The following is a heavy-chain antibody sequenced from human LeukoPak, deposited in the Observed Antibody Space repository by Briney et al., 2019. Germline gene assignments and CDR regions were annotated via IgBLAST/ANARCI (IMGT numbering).Heavy chain of an antibody. CDR3: ARYGIAVAGTIDY. CDR1: GVSISSGGYY. Sequence: SETLSLTCTVSGVSISSGGYYWSWIRQHPGMGLEWIVYIYYSGSTYYNPSLKSRVTISVDTSKNQFSLKLSYVTAADTAVYYCARYGIAVAGTIDYWGQGTLVTVSS. D-gene: IGHD6-19*01. V-gene: IGHV4-31*03. CDR2: IYYSGST. J-gene: IGHJ4*02.